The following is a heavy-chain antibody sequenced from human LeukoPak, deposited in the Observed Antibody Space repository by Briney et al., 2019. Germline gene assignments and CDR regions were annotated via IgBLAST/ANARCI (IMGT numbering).Heavy chain of an antibody. CDR2: ISGSGAGT. Sequence: GGSLRLACAASGFTFYKYAMTWVRQAPGKGLEWVSGISGSGAGTYYADSVKGRFTISRDDSKNTLYLQMNSLRADDTAVYYCALISSSSETSGWGQGTLVTVSS. CDR1: GFTFYKYA. J-gene: IGHJ4*02. D-gene: IGHD6-6*01. CDR3: ALISSSSETSG. V-gene: IGHV3-23*01.